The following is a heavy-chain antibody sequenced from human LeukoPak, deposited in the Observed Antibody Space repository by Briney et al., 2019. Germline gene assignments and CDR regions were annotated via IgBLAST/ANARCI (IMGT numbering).Heavy chain of an antibody. V-gene: IGHV3-30*03. CDR1: GFTLSSYG. J-gene: IGHJ6*02. Sequence: GSLRLSCAASGFTLSSYGIHWVRQAPGKGLEWLAAIAYDGSNKYYADSVKGQFTISRGNSKKTLYLQMNSLRTEHTVGYYYARDQGVVVHGKYHYYGMDVWGQGTKVTVSS. CDR3: ARDQGVVVHGKYHYYGMDV. CDR2: IAYDGSNK. D-gene: IGHD3-22*01.